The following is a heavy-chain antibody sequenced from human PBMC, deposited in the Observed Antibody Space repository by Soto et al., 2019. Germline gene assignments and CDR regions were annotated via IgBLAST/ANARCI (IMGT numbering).Heavy chain of an antibody. J-gene: IGHJ4*02. Sequence: ASVKVSCKASGYTFTTYYMHWVRQAPGQGLEWMGIINPSGGSTRYAQKFQGRVTITRDTSASTAYMELSSLRSEDTAVYYCARGGEPIDYWGQGTLVTVSS. CDR3: ARGGEPIDY. CDR2: INPSGGST. V-gene: IGHV1-46*01. CDR1: GYTFTTYY. D-gene: IGHD2-21*01.